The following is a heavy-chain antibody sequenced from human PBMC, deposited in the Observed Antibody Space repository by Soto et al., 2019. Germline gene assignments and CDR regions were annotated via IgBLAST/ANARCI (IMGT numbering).Heavy chain of an antibody. Sequence: QVQLVQSGAEVKKPGASVKVSCKASVYSFTSYGISWVRQAPGQGLEWMGWISTYNDNTNYAQNLQGRVTLTTDTSTSTAYMEMRSLRSDDTAVYYCASDRVGANGDYWGQGTLVTVSS. CDR1: VYSFTSYG. D-gene: IGHD1-26*01. CDR2: ISTYNDNT. J-gene: IGHJ4*02. V-gene: IGHV1-18*01. CDR3: ASDRVGANGDY.